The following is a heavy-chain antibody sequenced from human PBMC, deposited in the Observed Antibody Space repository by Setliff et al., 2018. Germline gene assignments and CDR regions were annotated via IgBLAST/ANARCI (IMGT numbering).Heavy chain of an antibody. V-gene: IGHV4-34*01. CDR1: GGSLSNYY. J-gene: IGHJ5*02. D-gene: IGHD1-1*01. CDR3: ARTTGSTHNWLDP. Sequence: SETLSLTCTVYGGSLSNYYWSWIRQPPGKGLEWIVEINHSGSTNYNPSLKSRVTISVDTSKNQFSLKVSSVTAADTAVYYCARTTGSTHNWLDPWGPGTLVTVS. CDR2: INHSGST.